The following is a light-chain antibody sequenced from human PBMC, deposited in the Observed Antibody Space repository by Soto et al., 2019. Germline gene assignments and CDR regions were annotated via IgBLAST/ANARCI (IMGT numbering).Light chain of an antibody. CDR2: DAS. J-gene: IGKJ1*01. CDR1: QDISNL. V-gene: IGKV1-33*01. Sequence: IHMTQTPSSLSASVGDRVTITCRARQDISNLLDWYQQKPGKAPKLLIYDASNLETGVPSRFSGSGSGTDFTFTIISLQAEDIATYYCQQRYSHPCTFGQGTKADIK. CDR3: QQRYSHPCT.